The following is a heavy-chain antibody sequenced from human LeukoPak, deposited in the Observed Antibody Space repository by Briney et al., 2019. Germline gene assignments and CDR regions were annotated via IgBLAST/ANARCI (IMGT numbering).Heavy chain of an antibody. V-gene: IGHV2-70*01. D-gene: IGHD4-17*01. CDR3: ARIRHDYGDYGVQIDY. J-gene: IGHJ4*02. CDR2: IDWDDDK. Sequence: ESGPALVKPTQTLTLTCTFSGFSLSTSGMCVSWIRQPPGKALEWLALIDWDDDKYYSTSLKTRLTISKDTSKNHVVLTMTNVDPVDTATYYCARIRHDYGDYGVQIDYWGQGTLVTVSS. CDR1: GFSLSTSGMC.